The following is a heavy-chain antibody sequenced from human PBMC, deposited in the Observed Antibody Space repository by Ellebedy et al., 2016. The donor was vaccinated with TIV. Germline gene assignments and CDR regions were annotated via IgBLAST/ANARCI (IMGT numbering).Heavy chain of an antibody. J-gene: IGHJ4*02. CDR2: IGGSGTTL. V-gene: IGHV3-48*03. Sequence: GESLKISCAASGFTFSGYAMNWVRQAPGKGLEWISYIGGSGTTLYYADSVKGRFTSSRDNAKNSLYLQMNSLRVEDTAVYYCTTDTYGYFDFWGQGTLVTVSS. CDR1: GFTFSGYA. D-gene: IGHD3-10*01. CDR3: TTDTYGYFDF.